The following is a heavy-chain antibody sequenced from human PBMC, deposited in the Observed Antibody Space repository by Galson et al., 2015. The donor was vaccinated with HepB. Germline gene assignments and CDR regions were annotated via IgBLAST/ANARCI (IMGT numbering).Heavy chain of an antibody. Sequence: TLSLTCTVSGGSISSGGYYWSWIRLHPGKGLEWIGYIYYSGSTYYNPSLKSRVTISVDTSKNQFSLKLSSVTAADTAVYYCARVPLYCGGDCYPDYWGQGTLVTVSS. J-gene: IGHJ4*02. D-gene: IGHD2-21*02. CDR3: ARVPLYCGGDCYPDY. CDR1: GGSISSGGYY. CDR2: IYYSGST. V-gene: IGHV4-31*03.